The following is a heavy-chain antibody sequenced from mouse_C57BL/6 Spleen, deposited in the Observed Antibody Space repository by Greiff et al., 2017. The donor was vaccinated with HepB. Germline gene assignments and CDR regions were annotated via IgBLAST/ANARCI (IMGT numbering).Heavy chain of an antibody. V-gene: IGHV6-3*01. CDR3: TGSYDYDEWFAY. Sequence: EVKVEESGGGLVQPGGSMKLSCVASGFTFSNYWMNWVRQSPEKGLEWVAQIRLKSDNYATHYAESVKGRFTISRDDSKSSVYLQMNNLRAEDTGIYYCTGSYDYDEWFAYWGQGTLVTVSA. CDR1: GFTFSNYW. D-gene: IGHD2-4*01. CDR2: IRLKSDNYAT. J-gene: IGHJ3*01.